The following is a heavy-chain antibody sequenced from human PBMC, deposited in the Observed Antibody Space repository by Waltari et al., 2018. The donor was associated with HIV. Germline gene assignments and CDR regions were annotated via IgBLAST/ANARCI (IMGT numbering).Heavy chain of an antibody. CDR2: IWYDGSNK. Sequence: QVQLVESGGGVVTYGRSLRLSCVASGFTFSSYGIHWVRQAPGKGLEWVAVIWYDGSNKYYADSVKGRFSISRDNSKNTVYLQMNSLRAEDTAEYYCARDSITVSGTFDYWGQGTLVTVSS. V-gene: IGHV3-33*01. D-gene: IGHD6-19*01. CDR3: ARDSITVSGTFDY. CDR1: GFTFSSYG. J-gene: IGHJ4*02.